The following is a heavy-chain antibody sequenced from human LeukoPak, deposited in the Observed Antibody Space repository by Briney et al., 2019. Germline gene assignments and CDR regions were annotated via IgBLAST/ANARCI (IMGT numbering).Heavy chain of an antibody. CDR1: GFTFSSYA. CDR2: ISGSGGST. V-gene: IGHV3-23*01. J-gene: IGHJ4*02. CDR3: ARDRYGDYSFDY. D-gene: IGHD4-17*01. Sequence: GGSLRLSCAASGFTFSSYAMSWVRQAPGKGLEWVSAISGSGGSTYYADSVKGRFTISRDNAKNSLYLQMNSLRAEDTAVYYCARDRYGDYSFDYWGQGTLVTVPS.